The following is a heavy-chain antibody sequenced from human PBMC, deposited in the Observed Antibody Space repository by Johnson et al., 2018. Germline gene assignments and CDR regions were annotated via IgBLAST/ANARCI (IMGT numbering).Heavy chain of an antibody. CDR1: GFTFSGYW. D-gene: IGHD1-26*01. J-gene: IGHJ3*02. CDR2: INSDGSTT. CDR3: ARGFDTNAFDI. Sequence: VQLQESGGGLVQPGGSLRLSCAASGFTFSGYWMHCVRQAPGKGLVWVSRINSDGSTTNYADSVKGRFTISRDNAKDTLFPQMNSLRAEDTAVYYCARGFDTNAFDIWGQGTMVTVSS. V-gene: IGHV3-74*01.